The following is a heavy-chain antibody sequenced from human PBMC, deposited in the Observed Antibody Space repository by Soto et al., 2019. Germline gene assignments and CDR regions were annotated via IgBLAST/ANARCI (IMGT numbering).Heavy chain of an antibody. CDR1: AASFSKYY. D-gene: IGHD3-16*01. J-gene: IGHJ4*02. CDR2: IYFHGNT. V-gene: IGHV4-59*01. Sequence: SETLSLTCTVSAASFSKYYWSWIRQPPGKGLEWIGYIYFHGNTNYKPSLKRRVTISIDTSKKQIPLDLTSVTDADTAVDYCASVTFGGVVLAHWGQGTLVTVSS. CDR3: ASVTFGGVVLAH.